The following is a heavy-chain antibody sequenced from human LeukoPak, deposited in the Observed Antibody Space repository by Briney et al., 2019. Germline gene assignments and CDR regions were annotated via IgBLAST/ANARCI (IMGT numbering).Heavy chain of an antibody. J-gene: IGHJ4*02. CDR1: GFPFSTCD. D-gene: IGHD3-10*01. V-gene: IGHV3-30*18. Sequence: GGSLRLSCAASGFPFSTCDMHWVRQAPDEGLQWVAVISSDGYRTDYPDSVRGRFTISRDNFKNTVDLQMISVTAEDTAMYFCAKGLGTGSVLARPLHYWGQGTLVTVSS. CDR2: ISSDGYRT. CDR3: AKGLGTGSVLARPLHY.